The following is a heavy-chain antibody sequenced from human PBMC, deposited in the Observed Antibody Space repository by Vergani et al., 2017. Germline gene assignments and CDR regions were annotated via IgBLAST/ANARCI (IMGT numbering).Heavy chain of an antibody. CDR3: ARLRWYGENCNYIIY. D-gene: IGHD2-15*01. V-gene: IGHV2-70*15. J-gene: IGHJ4*02. CDR2: IDWDDDK. CDR1: GFSLSTSGMC. Sequence: QVTLRESGPALVKPTQTLTLTCTFSGFSLSTSGMCVSWIRQPPGKALEWLARIDWDDDKYYSTSLKTRLTISKDTYKNQVVLTMTNKNPVDTATYYCARLRWYGENCNYIIYWGQGNLVTDSS.